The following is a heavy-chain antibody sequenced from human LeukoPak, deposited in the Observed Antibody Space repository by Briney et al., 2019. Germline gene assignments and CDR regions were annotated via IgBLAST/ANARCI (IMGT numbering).Heavy chain of an antibody. D-gene: IGHD2-15*01. CDR2: ISSSSSYI. CDR3: ARDLRVAATDY. V-gene: IGHV3-21*01. J-gene: IGHJ4*02. Sequence: PGGSLRLSCSASGFTFSSYSMKWVRRAPGKGLEWVSSISSSSSYIYYADSVKGRFTISRDNAKNSLYLQMNSLRAEDTAVYYCARDLRVAATDYWGQGTLVTVSS. CDR1: GFTFSSYS.